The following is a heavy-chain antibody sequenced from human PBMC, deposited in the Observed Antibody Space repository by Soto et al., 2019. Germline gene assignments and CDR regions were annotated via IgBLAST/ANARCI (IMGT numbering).Heavy chain of an antibody. CDR2: IIPIFGTA. D-gene: IGHD5-18*01. CDR3: ARDVDTATSYYYMDV. V-gene: IGHV1-69*06. CDR1: GGTFSSYA. J-gene: IGHJ6*03. Sequence: SVKVSCKASGGTFSSYAISWVRQAPGQGLEWMGGIIPIFGTANYAQKFQGRVTITADKSTSTAYMELSSLRSEDTAVYYCARDVDTATSYYYMDVWGKGTTVTVSS.